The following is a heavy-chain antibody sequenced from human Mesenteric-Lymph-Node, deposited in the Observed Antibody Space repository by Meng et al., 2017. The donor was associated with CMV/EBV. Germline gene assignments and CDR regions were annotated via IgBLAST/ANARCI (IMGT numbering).Heavy chain of an antibody. D-gene: IGHD6-13*01. CDR1: GFSLSTSGVG. Sequence: QITLKESGPTLVKPTQTLTLTCTFSGFSLSTSGVGVGWIRQPPGKALEWLALIYWDDEKRYSPSLKSRLTITKDTSKNQVVLTMTNMDPVDTATYYRAHSSGIAAAGPFYFDYWGQGTLVTVSS. V-gene: IGHV2-5*02. J-gene: IGHJ4*02. CDR3: AHSSGIAAAGPFYFDY. CDR2: IYWDDEK.